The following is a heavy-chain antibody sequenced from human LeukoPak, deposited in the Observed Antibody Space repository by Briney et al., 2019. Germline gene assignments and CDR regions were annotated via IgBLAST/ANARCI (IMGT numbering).Heavy chain of an antibody. V-gene: IGHV3-48*01. Sequence: QTGGSLRLSCAASGFTFSSYAMSWVRQAPGKGLEWVSYISSSSSTIYYADSVKGRFTISRDNAKNSLYLQMNSLRAEDTAVYYCARDDIVVVPAATPGYYYYGMDVWGQGTTVTVSS. CDR2: ISSSSSTI. D-gene: IGHD2-2*01. CDR3: ARDDIVVVPAATPGYYYYGMDV. J-gene: IGHJ6*02. CDR1: GFTFSSYA.